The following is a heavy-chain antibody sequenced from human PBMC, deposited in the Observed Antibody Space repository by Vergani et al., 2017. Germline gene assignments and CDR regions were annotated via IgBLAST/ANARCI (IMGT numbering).Heavy chain of an antibody. Sequence: QVQLVQSGAEVKKPGSSVKVSCKASGGTFSSYAISWVRQAPGQGLEWMGGIIPILGTANYAQKFQGRVTITADESTSTAYMELSSLRSEDTAVYYCAXDGVAAADNYYYYYMDVWGKGTTVTVSS. V-gene: IGHV1-69*01. D-gene: IGHD6-13*01. CDR3: AXDGVAAADNYYYYYMDV. J-gene: IGHJ6*03. CDR1: GGTFSSYA. CDR2: IIPILGTA.